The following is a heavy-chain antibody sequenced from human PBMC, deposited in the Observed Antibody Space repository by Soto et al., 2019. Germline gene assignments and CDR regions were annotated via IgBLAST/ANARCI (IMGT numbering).Heavy chain of an antibody. V-gene: IGHV1-18*01. Sequence: QVQLVQSGAEVKKPGASVKVSCKASGYTFTRSGISWVRQAPGQGPEWMGWISSYNGDTNYAQTFQGRGTMTTDTSTSTGDMELRSLSSDDTAVYYCAREGVAPYYYYGMDVWGQGTPVTVSS. D-gene: IGHD5-12*01. CDR2: ISSYNGDT. CDR3: AREGVAPYYYYGMDV. J-gene: IGHJ6*02. CDR1: GYTFTRSG.